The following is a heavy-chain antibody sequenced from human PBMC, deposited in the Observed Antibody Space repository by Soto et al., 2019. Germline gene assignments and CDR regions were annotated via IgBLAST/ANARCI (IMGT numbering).Heavy chain of an antibody. V-gene: IGHV3-53*01. CDR1: GFTVSSNY. Sequence: QPGGSLRLSCAASGFTVSSNYMSWVRQAPGKGLEWVSVIYSGGSTYYADSVKGRFTISRDNSKNTLYLQMNSLRAEDTAVYYCATPGYSSSWYPNFDYWGQGTLVTVSS. CDR2: IYSGGST. D-gene: IGHD6-13*01. J-gene: IGHJ4*02. CDR3: ATPGYSSSWYPNFDY.